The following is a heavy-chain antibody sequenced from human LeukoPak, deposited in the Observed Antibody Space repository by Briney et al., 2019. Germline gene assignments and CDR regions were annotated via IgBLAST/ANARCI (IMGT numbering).Heavy chain of an antibody. J-gene: IGHJ4*02. D-gene: IGHD3-22*01. CDR1: GFTFSSYS. CDR3: AKFPLDSDYYLSYYFDY. CDR2: ISSSSSYI. Sequence: AGGSLRLSCAASGFTFSSYSMNWVRQAPGKGLEWVSSISSSSSYIYYADSVKGRFTISRDNSNNTLYLQVTSLSTEDTALYYCAKFPLDSDYYLSYYFDYWGQGTLVTVSS. V-gene: IGHV3-21*04.